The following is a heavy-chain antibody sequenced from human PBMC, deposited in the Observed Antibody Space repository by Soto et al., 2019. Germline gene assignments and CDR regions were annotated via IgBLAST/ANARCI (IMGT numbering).Heavy chain of an antibody. CDR2: INHSGST. D-gene: IGHD2-15*01. V-gene: IGHV4-34*01. Sequence: SETLYLPSAVYGGSFSGHYRSWIRQPPGKGLEWIGEINHSGSTNYNPSLKSRVTISVDTSKNQFSLKLSSVTAADTAVYYCARGYCSGGSCYFYYRKYAFDIWGQGTMVTVSS. CDR1: GGSFSGHY. J-gene: IGHJ3*02. CDR3: ARGYCSGGSCYFYYRKYAFDI.